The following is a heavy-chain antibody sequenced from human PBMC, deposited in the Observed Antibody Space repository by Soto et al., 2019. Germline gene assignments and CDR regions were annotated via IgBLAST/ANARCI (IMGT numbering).Heavy chain of an antibody. J-gene: IGHJ4*02. D-gene: IGHD3-22*01. CDR2: INPNSGGT. Sequence: ASVKVSCKASGYTFTGYYMHGVRQAPGQGLEWMGWINPNSGGTNYAQKFQGRVTMTRDTSISTAYMELSRLRSDDTAVYYCARDRPDSSGYYYFDYWGQGTLVTVSS. V-gene: IGHV1-2*02. CDR1: GYTFTGYY. CDR3: ARDRPDSSGYYYFDY.